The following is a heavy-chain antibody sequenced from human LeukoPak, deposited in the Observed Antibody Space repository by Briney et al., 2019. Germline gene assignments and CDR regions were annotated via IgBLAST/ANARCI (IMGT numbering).Heavy chain of an antibody. Sequence: PGGSLRLSCAASGFTFSSYAMSWVRQAPGKGLEWVSAISGSGGSTYYADSVKGRFTISRDNSKNTLYLQMNSLRAEDTAVYYCAKGKRGYSYAATVDYWGQGTLVTVSS. D-gene: IGHD5-18*01. CDR1: GFTFSSYA. CDR2: ISGSGGST. J-gene: IGHJ4*02. CDR3: AKGKRGYSYAATVDY. V-gene: IGHV3-23*01.